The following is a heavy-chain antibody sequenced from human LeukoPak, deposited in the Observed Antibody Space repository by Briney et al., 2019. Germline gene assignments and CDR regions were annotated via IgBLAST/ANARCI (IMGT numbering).Heavy chain of an antibody. D-gene: IGHD1-26*01. CDR1: GFTFSSYS. Sequence: GGSLRLSCAASGFTFSSYSMNWVRQAPGKGLEWVSSISSSSSYIYYADSVKGRFTISRDNAKNSLYLQMNSLRAEDTAVYYCARDACVGATFDYWSQGTLVTVSS. J-gene: IGHJ4*02. CDR2: ISSSSSYI. V-gene: IGHV3-21*01. CDR3: ARDACVGATFDY.